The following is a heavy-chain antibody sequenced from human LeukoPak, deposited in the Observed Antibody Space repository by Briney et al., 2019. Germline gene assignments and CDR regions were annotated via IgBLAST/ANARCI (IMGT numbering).Heavy chain of an antibody. J-gene: IGHJ6*03. Sequence: PGGSLRLSCTASGITLSNFGMHWVRQAPGKGLEWVAFIWYDGSNENYADSVKGRFTISRDNSKNTVYLQMNSLRAEDTAVYYCASQKYSSSSSYYYYYMDVWGKGTTVTVSS. V-gene: IGHV3-30*02. D-gene: IGHD6-6*01. CDR1: GITLSNFG. CDR3: ASQKYSSSSSYYYYYMDV. CDR2: IWYDGSNE.